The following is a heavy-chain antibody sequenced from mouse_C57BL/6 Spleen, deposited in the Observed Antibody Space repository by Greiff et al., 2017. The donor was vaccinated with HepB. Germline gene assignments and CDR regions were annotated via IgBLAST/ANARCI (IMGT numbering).Heavy chain of an antibody. J-gene: IGHJ4*01. D-gene: IGHD3-2*02. Sequence: EVQLVESGGGLVKPGGFLKLSCAASGFTFSDYGMHWVRQAPEKGLEWVAYISSGSSTIYYADTVKGRFTNSRDNAKNTLFLQMTSLRSEDTAMYYCARRDSSGYRAMDYWGQGTSVTVSS. V-gene: IGHV5-17*01. CDR2: ISSGSSTI. CDR3: ARRDSSGYRAMDY. CDR1: GFTFSDYG.